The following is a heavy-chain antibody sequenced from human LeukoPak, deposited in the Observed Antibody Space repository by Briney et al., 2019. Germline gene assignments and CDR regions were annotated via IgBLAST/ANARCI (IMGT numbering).Heavy chain of an antibody. J-gene: IGHJ4*02. Sequence: PSETLSLTCTVSGGSISSSTYYWGWIRQPPGKGLEGIGSINYRGNAYYHPSLKSRVTISVDTSKNYFSMKLTSVTAADTALYFCASPSSSSSTYDYWGQGTLVTVSS. D-gene: IGHD6-6*01. CDR3: ASPSSSSSTYDY. CDR2: INYRGNA. CDR1: GGSISSSTYY. V-gene: IGHV4-39*02.